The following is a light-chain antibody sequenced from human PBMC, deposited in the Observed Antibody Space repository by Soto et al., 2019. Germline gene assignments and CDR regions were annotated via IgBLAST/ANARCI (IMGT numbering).Light chain of an antibody. CDR1: SSNIGNNH. CDR2: YNN. Sequence: QSVLTQPPSVSAAPGQKVTVSCSGSSSNIGNNHVSWYQHLPGTAPKVLIYYNNKLPSGIPDRFSGSKSATSATLDITGRQTGDEADYYCGSWDRSLRGWVFGGGTKLTVL. J-gene: IGLJ3*02. V-gene: IGLV1-51*01. CDR3: GSWDRSLRGWV.